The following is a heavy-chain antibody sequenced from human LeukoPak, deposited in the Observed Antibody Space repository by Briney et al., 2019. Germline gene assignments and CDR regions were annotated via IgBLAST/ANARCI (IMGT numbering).Heavy chain of an antibody. J-gene: IGHJ5*02. CDR2: IWYDGSNK. CDR3: ARDLGTNWFDP. Sequence: PGGSLRLSCAASGFTFSSYGMHWVRQAPGKGLEWVAVIWYDGSNKYYADSVKGRFTISRDNYKNTLYLQMNSLRAEDTAVYYCARDLGTNWFDPWGQGTLVTVSS. D-gene: IGHD3-16*01. CDR1: GFTFSSYG. V-gene: IGHV3-33*01.